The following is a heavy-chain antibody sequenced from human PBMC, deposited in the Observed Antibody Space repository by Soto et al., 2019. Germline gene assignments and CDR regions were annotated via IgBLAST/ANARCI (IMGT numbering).Heavy chain of an antibody. CDR3: ATYYYYYGMDV. Sequence: PSETLSLTCAVYGGSFGGYYWSWIRQPPGKGLEWIGEINHSGSTNYNPSLKSRVTISVDTSKNQFSLKLSSVTAADTAVYYCATYYYYYGMDVWGQGTTVTVSS. J-gene: IGHJ6*02. CDR2: INHSGST. V-gene: IGHV4-34*01. CDR1: GGSFGGYY.